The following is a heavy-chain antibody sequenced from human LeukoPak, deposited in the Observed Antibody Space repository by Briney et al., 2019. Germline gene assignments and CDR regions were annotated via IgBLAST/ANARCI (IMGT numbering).Heavy chain of an antibody. D-gene: IGHD6-6*01. CDR2: ISAYSGNT. CDR1: GYTLTSYG. Sequence: ASVKVSCKASGYTLTSYGISWVRQAPGQGLEWIGWISAYSGNTNYAQKFQGRVTMTTDTSTSTAYVELRSLRSDDTVVYYCARESSSYFGMDVWGQGTTVTVSS. J-gene: IGHJ6*02. CDR3: ARESSSYFGMDV. V-gene: IGHV1-18*01.